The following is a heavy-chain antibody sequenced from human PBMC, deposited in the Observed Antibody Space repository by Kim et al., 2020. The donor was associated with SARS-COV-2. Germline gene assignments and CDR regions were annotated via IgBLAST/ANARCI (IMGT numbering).Heavy chain of an antibody. Sequence: GSLRLSCAASGFPFTGYTMNWVRQAPGKGLEWVSGIIGSGVATYYADSVKGRFTISRDNSKNTLYLHMNTLRADDTAVYYCAKGFGGDRAYWGQGTLVTV. CDR3: AKGFGGDRAY. J-gene: IGHJ4*02. CDR1: GFPFTGYT. V-gene: IGHV3-23*01. CDR2: IIGSGVAT. D-gene: IGHD2-21*01.